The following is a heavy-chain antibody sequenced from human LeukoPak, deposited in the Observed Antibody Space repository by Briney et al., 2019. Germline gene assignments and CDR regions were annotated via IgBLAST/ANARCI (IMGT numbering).Heavy chain of an antibody. CDR1: GFTFTSYA. CDR2: ISGSGGST. CDR3: AKDVRYSSGWADY. V-gene: IGHV3-23*01. D-gene: IGHD6-19*01. Sequence: GGSLSLSCAASGFTFTSYAMSWVRQAPGKGLEWVSAISGSGGSTYYADSVKGRFTISRDNSKNTLYLQMNSLRAEDTAVYYCAKDVRYSSGWADYWGQGTLVTVSS. J-gene: IGHJ4*02.